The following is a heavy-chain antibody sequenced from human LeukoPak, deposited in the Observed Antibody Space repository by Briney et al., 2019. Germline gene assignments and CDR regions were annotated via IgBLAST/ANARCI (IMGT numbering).Heavy chain of an antibody. D-gene: IGHD5-12*01. CDR3: AKLRPVSGNSGYEPFDY. Sequence: GGSLRLSCTVSGFTVSSDSMSWVRQAPGKGLEWVSGISGSGGSTYYADSVKGRFTISRDNSKNTLYLQMNSLRAEDTAVYYCAKLRPVSGNSGYEPFDYWGQGTLVTVSS. CDR1: GFTVSSDS. J-gene: IGHJ4*02. CDR2: ISGSGGST. V-gene: IGHV3-23*01.